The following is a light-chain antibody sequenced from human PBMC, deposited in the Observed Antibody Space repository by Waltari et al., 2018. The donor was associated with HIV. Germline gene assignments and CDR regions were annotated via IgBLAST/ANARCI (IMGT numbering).Light chain of an antibody. CDR3: LLYYGGAWV. CDR2: STT. Sequence: QIVVTQEPSLTVSPGGTVTLTCASSTGAVTTKNLLNWFQQKPGQAPRALSYSTTIRNSLPPARFSGARLGGKAALTLSGVQPEDEAEYYCLLYYGGAWVFGGGTKLTVL. CDR1: TGAVTTKNL. J-gene: IGLJ3*02. V-gene: IGLV7-43*01.